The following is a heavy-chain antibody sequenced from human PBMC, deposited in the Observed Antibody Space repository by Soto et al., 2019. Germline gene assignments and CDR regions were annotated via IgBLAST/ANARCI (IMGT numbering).Heavy chain of an antibody. D-gene: IGHD3-9*01. Sequence: GASVKVSCKASGYTFTSYAMHWVRQAPGQRLEWMGWINAGNGNPKYSQKFQGRVTITRDTSASTAYMELSSLRSEDTAVYYCARSFDWLPPDYWGQGTLVTVS. J-gene: IGHJ4*02. CDR1: GYTFTSYA. V-gene: IGHV1-3*01. CDR2: INAGNGNP. CDR3: ARSFDWLPPDY.